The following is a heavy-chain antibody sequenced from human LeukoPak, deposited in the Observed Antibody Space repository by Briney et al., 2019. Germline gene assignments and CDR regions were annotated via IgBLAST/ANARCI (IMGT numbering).Heavy chain of an antibody. Sequence: GGSLRLSCAASGFTFSSYPMSWVRQAPGKGLEWVSGIIASGGSTYYADSVKGRFTISRDNSQNTLYLQMNSLRAEDTALYYCARQYSTATDYWGQGTLVTVSS. CDR3: ARQYSTATDY. D-gene: IGHD6-13*01. CDR2: IIASGGST. CDR1: GFTFSSYP. V-gene: IGHV3-23*01. J-gene: IGHJ4*02.